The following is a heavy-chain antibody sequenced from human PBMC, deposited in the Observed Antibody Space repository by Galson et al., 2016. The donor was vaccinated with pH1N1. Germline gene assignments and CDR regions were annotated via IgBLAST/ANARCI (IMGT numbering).Heavy chain of an antibody. CDR2: IFYTGNT. V-gene: IGHV4-38-2*01. Sequence: SETLSLTCAVSGYSISSGYYWGWIRQPPGKGLEWIGSIFYTGNTYYNPSLRSRVTISADTSKKHFSLKVTSVTAADTAVYYCASPGVGEGIEVSGSEGLFDYWGQGTTVTVSS. D-gene: IGHD6-19*01. CDR1: GYSISSGYY. CDR3: ASPGVGEGIEVSGSEGLFDY. J-gene: IGHJ4*02.